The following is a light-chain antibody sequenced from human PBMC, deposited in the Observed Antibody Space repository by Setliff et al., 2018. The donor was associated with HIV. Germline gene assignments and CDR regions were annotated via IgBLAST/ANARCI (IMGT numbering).Light chain of an antibody. Sequence: QSVLTQPASVSGSPGQSISISCSATSSDVGDFKYVYWYQQHPGKAPKLIIYDVSDSPSGVSNRFSGSKSGNTASLTISGLQAEDEADYHCSSHTSTSTLGVFGPWTKVTV. CDR1: SSDVGDFKY. V-gene: IGLV2-14*03. CDR3: SSHTSTSTLGV. J-gene: IGLJ1*01. CDR2: DVS.